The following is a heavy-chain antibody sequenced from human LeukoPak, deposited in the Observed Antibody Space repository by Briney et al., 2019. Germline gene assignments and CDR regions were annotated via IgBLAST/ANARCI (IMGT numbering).Heavy chain of an antibody. Sequence: ASVKVSCKASGYTFTGYHMHWVRQAPGQGLEWMGWISPNSGGTNYAQKFQGRVTMTRDTSISTAYMELSRLRSDDTAVYYCARVMVRGVDDAFDIWGQGTMVTVSS. J-gene: IGHJ3*02. CDR2: ISPNSGGT. CDR3: ARVMVRGVDDAFDI. D-gene: IGHD3-10*01. V-gene: IGHV1-2*02. CDR1: GYTFTGYH.